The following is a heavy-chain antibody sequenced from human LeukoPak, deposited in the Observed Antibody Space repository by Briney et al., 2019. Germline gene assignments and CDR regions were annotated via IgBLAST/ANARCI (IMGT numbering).Heavy chain of an antibody. V-gene: IGHV3-23*01. Sequence: GGSLRLSCAASGFTFSSYAMGWVRQAPGKGLEWVLAVSGGNDNTHYADSVKGRFTIYRDNSKNTLYLLMNSLRAEDTALYYCAKVAYYYGSGSYFQAYFDYWGQGTLVTVSS. D-gene: IGHD3-10*01. CDR2: VSGGNDNT. CDR3: AKVAYYYGSGSYFQAYFDY. J-gene: IGHJ4*02. CDR1: GFTFSSYA.